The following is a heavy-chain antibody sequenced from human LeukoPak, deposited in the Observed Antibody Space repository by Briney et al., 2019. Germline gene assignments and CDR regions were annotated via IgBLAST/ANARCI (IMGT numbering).Heavy chain of an antibody. Sequence: GGSLRLSCAASGFTFSSYSMTWVRQAPGKGLEWVSSISSSSSYICYADSVKGRFTISRDNAKNSLYLQMNSLRAEDTAVYYCARDPNYGSGSYYLGSYWGQGTLVTVSS. D-gene: IGHD3-10*01. CDR2: ISSSSSYI. CDR1: GFTFSSYS. CDR3: ARDPNYGSGSYYLGSY. V-gene: IGHV3-21*01. J-gene: IGHJ4*02.